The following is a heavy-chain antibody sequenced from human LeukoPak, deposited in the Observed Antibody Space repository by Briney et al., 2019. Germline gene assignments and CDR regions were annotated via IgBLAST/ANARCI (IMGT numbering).Heavy chain of an antibody. CDR1: GFTFSSYE. V-gene: IGHV3-48*03. Sequence: PGGSLRLSCAASGFTFSSYEMNWVRQAPGKGLEGVSYISSSSSTIYYADSVKGRFTISRDNAKNSLYLQMNSLRAEDTAVYYCARGDGYAPVDYWGQGTLVTVSS. D-gene: IGHD5-24*01. J-gene: IGHJ4*02. CDR2: ISSSSSTI. CDR3: ARGDGYAPVDY.